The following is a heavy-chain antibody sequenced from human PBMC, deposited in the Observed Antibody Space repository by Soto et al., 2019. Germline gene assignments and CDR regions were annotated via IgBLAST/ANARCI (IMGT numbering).Heavy chain of an antibody. CDR3: ARDGPYSGSSHYYYYYGMDV. CDR2: INSDGSST. CDR1: GFTFSSYW. J-gene: IGHJ6*02. V-gene: IGHV3-74*01. D-gene: IGHD6-6*01. Sequence: GGSLRLSCAASGFTFSSYWMHWVRQAPGKGLVWASRINSDGSSTSYADSVKGRFTISRDNAKNTLYLQMNSLRAEDTAVYYCARDGPYSGSSHYYYYYGMDVWGQGTTVTVSS.